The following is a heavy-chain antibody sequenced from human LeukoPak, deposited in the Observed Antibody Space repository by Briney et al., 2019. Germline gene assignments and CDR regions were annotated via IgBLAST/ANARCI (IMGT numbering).Heavy chain of an antibody. Sequence: PGGSLRLSCAASGFTFSSYEMNWDRQSPGKGLEWVSYISGGATIYYADSVKARFTISRDNAKNSLYLQMNSLRAEDTAGYYCAKHLLVGGTRGAYAFDIWGRGTMVTVSS. J-gene: IGHJ3*02. D-gene: IGHD1-26*01. CDR3: AKHLLVGGTRGAYAFDI. CDR1: GFTFSSYE. CDR2: ISGGATI. V-gene: IGHV3-48*03.